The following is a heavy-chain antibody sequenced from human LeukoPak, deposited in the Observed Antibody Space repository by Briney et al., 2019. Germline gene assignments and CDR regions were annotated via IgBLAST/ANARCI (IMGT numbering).Heavy chain of an antibody. J-gene: IGHJ6*03. CDR3: ARVGIAAPSYYYYYVDV. V-gene: IGHV3-7*01. CDR2: IKQDGSEK. D-gene: IGHD6-6*01. CDR1: GFTFSSYW. Sequence: GGSLRLSCAASGFTFSSYWMSWVRQAPGKGLEWVANIKQDGSEKYYVDSVKGRFTISRDNAKNSLYLQMNSLKAEDTAVYYCARVGIAAPSYYYYYVDVWGKGTTVTVSS.